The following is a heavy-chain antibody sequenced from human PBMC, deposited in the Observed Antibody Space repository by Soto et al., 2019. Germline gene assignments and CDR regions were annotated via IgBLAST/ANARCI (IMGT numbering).Heavy chain of an antibody. CDR3: ARDLYYSSGRYFDHDAFDI. Sequence: ASVKVSCKASGYNFTSYGISWVRQAPGQGLEWMGWISPHNDRTKYARRFQDRVTMTTETPTSTVYMELGSLRSDDTAVYYCARDLYYSSGRYFDHDAFDIWGQGTVATVS. D-gene: IGHD6-19*01. V-gene: IGHV1-18*01. J-gene: IGHJ3*02. CDR2: ISPHNDRT. CDR1: GYNFTSYG.